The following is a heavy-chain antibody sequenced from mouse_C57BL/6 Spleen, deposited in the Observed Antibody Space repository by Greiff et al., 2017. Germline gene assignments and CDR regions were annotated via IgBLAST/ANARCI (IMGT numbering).Heavy chain of an antibody. CDR3: ARPVGLLPAWFAY. V-gene: IGHV5-9*01. Sequence: VQLKESGGGLVKPGGSLKLSCAASGFTFSSYTMSWVRQTPEKRLEWVATISGGGGNTYYPDSVKGRFTISRDNAKNTLYLQMSSLRSEDTALYYCARPVGLLPAWFAYWGQGTLVTVSA. CDR2: ISGGGGNT. J-gene: IGHJ3*01. D-gene: IGHD2-10*01. CDR1: GFTFSSYT.